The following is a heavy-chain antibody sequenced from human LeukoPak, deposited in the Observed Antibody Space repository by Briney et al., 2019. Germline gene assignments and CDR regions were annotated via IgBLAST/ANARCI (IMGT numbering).Heavy chain of an antibody. Sequence: PGGSLRLSCAASGFTFSSYAMHWVRQAPGKGLEWVAVISYDGSNKYYADSVKGRFTISRDNSKNTLYLQMNSLRAEDTAVYYCARDQGGMVRGVAGYWGQGTLVTVSS. CDR2: ISYDGSNK. J-gene: IGHJ4*02. V-gene: IGHV3-30-3*01. D-gene: IGHD3-10*01. CDR3: ARDQGGMVRGVAGY. CDR1: GFTFSSYA.